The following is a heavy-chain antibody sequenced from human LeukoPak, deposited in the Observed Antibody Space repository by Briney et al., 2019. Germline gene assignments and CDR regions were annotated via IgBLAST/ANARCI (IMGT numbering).Heavy chain of an antibody. D-gene: IGHD4-23*01. CDR3: AREGARVYGGPTDAFDI. CDR1: GFTFSTYS. CDR2: IMGSSSYI. J-gene: IGHJ3*02. V-gene: IGHV3-21*01. Sequence: GRSLRLSCAASGFTFSTYSMNWVRQAPGKGLEWVSSIMGSSSYIHYADSVKGRFTISRDNAKNSLYLQMNSLRAEDTAVYYCAREGARVYGGPTDAFDIWGQGTMVTVSS.